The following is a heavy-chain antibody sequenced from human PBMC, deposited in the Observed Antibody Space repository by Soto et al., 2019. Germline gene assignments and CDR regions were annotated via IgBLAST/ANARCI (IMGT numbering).Heavy chain of an antibody. CDR1: GFTFSSYG. CDR2: ISYDGSNK. V-gene: IGHV3-30*18. CDR3: AKVPTKEDYYYYYGMDV. J-gene: IGHJ6*02. Sequence: PGGSLRLSCAASGFTFSSYGMHWVRQAPGKGLEWVAVISYDGSNKYYADSVKGRFTISRDNSKNTLHLQMNSLRAEDTAVYYCAKVPTKEDYYYYYGMDVWGQGTTVTVSS.